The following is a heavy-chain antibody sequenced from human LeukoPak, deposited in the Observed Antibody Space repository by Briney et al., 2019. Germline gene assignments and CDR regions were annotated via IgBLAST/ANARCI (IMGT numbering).Heavy chain of an antibody. CDR1: GGSISSSSYY. Sequence: SETLSLNCTVSGGSISSSSYYWGWIRQPPPTRLERIGNIYYSGSTYYNPSLKSRVTMSVDTSKNHFSLKLSSLTAADTAVYYCARRRGYDHFDYWGQGTLVTVSS. V-gene: IGHV4-39*02. CDR3: ARRRGYDHFDY. D-gene: IGHD5-12*01. J-gene: IGHJ4*02. CDR2: IYYSGST.